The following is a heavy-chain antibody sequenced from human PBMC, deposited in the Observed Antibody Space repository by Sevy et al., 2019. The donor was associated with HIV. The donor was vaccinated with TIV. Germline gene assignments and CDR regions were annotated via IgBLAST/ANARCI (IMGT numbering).Heavy chain of an antibody. Sequence: SETLSLTCTVSGGSITSLYWNWIRQPPGKGLEWIANIYYNGHINYNPSLKSRVTLSPDTSNNQFSLRLSSVTAADTAMYYCAGENAWGRGYSWGQGTLVTVSS. CDR2: IYYNGHI. CDR1: GGSITSLY. D-gene: IGHD1-26*01. CDR3: AGENAWGRGYS. V-gene: IGHV4-59*08. J-gene: IGHJ4*02.